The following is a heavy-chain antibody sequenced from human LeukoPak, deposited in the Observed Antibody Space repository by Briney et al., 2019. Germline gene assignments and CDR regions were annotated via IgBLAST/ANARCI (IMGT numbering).Heavy chain of an antibody. CDR3: ANPPFGYYYDSSGQDY. CDR1: GFTFSTYA. CDR2: ISGSGGST. V-gene: IGHV3-23*01. J-gene: IGHJ4*02. Sequence: GGSLRLSCAASGFTFSTYALSWARQAPGKGLEWVSAISGSGGSTYYADSVKGRFTISRDNSKNTLSLRMNSLRAEDTAVYYCANPPFGYYYDSSGQDYWGQGTLVTVSS. D-gene: IGHD3-22*01.